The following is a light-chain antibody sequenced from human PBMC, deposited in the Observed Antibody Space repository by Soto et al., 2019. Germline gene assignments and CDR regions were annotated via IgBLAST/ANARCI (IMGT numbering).Light chain of an antibody. CDR2: DVS. Sequence: QSALTQPRSVSGSPGQSVAISCTGTSSDVGGYNYVSWYQQHPGKASKLMIYDVSTRPSGVPDRFSGSKSGNTASLTISGLQAEDESDYYCSSYAGSNSVVFGGGTKLTVL. CDR3: SSYAGSNSVV. V-gene: IGLV2-11*01. J-gene: IGLJ2*01. CDR1: SSDVGGYNY.